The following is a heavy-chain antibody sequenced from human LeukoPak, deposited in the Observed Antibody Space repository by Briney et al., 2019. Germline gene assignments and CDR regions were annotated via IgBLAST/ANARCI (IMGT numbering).Heavy chain of an antibody. V-gene: IGHV4-61*01. Sequence: SETLSLTCTVSGGSVSSGSYYWSWIRQPPGKGLEWIGYIYYSGSTNYNPSLKSRVTISVDTSKNQFSLKLSSATAADTAVYYCARLAAEDDAFDIWGQGTMVTVSS. CDR3: ARLAAEDDAFDI. CDR2: IYYSGST. D-gene: IGHD6-13*01. CDR1: GGSVSSGSYY. J-gene: IGHJ3*02.